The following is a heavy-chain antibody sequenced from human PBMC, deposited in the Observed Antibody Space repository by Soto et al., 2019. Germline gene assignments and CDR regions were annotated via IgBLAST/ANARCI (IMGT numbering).Heavy chain of an antibody. D-gene: IGHD2-2*01. CDR2: INPNSGGT. CDR1: GYTFTGYY. CDR3: ARVMRVPPRGPWFDP. V-gene: IGHV1-2*02. Sequence: ASVKVSCKASGYTFTGYYMHWVRQAPGQGLEWMGWINPNSGGTNYAQKFQGRVTMTRDTSISTAYMELSRLRSDDTAVYYCARVMRVPPRGPWFDPWGQGTLVTVSS. J-gene: IGHJ5*02.